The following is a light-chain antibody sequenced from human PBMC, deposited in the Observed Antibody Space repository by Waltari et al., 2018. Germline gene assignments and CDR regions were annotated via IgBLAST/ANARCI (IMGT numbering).Light chain of an antibody. Sequence: QSALTQPPSASGSPGHSVTISCTGTSNDVGAFDYVSWYQQHPGKAPKVVISEVTKRPSGVPDRFSGSRSGNTAFLTVSGLQPEDDANYYCSSYAGTNNFVVFGGGTKLTVL. CDR1: SNDVGAFDY. V-gene: IGLV2-8*01. J-gene: IGLJ2*01. CDR2: EVT. CDR3: SSYAGTNNFVV.